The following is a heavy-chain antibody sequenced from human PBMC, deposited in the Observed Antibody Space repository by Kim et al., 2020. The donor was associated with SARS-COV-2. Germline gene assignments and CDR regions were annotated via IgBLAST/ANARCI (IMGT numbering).Heavy chain of an antibody. D-gene: IGHD3-22*01. J-gene: IGHJ4*02. V-gene: IGHV3-23*01. CDR3: AKAHGRYYYDSSGSFDY. CDR1: GFTFSSYA. Sequence: GGSLRLSCAASGFTFSSYAMSWVRQAPGKGLEWVSAISGSGGSTYYADSVKGRFTISRDNSKNTLYLQMNSLRAEDTAVYYCAKAHGRYYYDSSGSFDYWGQGTLVTVSS. CDR2: ISGSGGST.